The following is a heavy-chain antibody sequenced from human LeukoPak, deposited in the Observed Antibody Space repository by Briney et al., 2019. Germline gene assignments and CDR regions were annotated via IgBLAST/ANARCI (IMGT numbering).Heavy chain of an antibody. CDR1: GGSISSYS. CDR2: IYYSGST. D-gene: IGHD2-15*01. CDR3: ARSGGRDYYYYYYMDV. J-gene: IGHJ6*03. V-gene: IGHV4-59*01. Sequence: SETLSLTCAVSGGSISSYSRSWIRQPPGKGLEWIGYIYYSGSTNYNPSPKSRVTTSVDTSKNHISLKLSSVTAADTAVYYCARSGGRDYYYYYYMDVWGKGTTVSVSS.